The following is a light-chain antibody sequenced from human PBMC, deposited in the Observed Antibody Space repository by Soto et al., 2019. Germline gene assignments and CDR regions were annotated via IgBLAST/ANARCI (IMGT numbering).Light chain of an antibody. Sequence: IVLTQSPATLSLSPGERATLSCRASQSVSSYLAWYQQKPGQAPRLLIYDASNRATGIPARFSGSGSGTDFTLTISSLEPEDFAVYYCQQRSNWPSGTFGQGTKV. CDR1: QSVSSY. CDR2: DAS. J-gene: IGKJ1*01. CDR3: QQRSNWPSGT. V-gene: IGKV3-11*01.